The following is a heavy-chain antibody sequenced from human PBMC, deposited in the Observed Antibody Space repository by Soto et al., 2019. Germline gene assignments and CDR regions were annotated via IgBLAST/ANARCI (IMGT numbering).Heavy chain of an antibody. J-gene: IGHJ4*02. V-gene: IGHV1-58*01. CDR3: AADKGSGSYLD. Sequence: QMQLVQSGPEVKKPGTSVKVSCKASGFTFTSSAVQWVRQARGQRLEWIGWIVVGSGNTNYAQKFQERVTITRDMSTSTAYMELSCLRSEDTAVYYCAADKGSGSYLDWGQGTPVTVSS. D-gene: IGHD1-26*01. CDR1: GFTFTSSA. CDR2: IVVGSGNT.